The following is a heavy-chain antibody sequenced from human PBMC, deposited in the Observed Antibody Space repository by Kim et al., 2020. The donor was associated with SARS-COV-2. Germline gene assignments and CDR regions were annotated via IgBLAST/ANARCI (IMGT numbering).Heavy chain of an antibody. Sequence: NPPRRSRVTIAVDTSKNQFSLKRRSVTAADTAVYYCARSITIFGVATFDYWGQGTLVTVSS. CDR3: ARSITIFGVATFDY. D-gene: IGHD3-3*01. V-gene: IGHV4-59*01. J-gene: IGHJ4*02.